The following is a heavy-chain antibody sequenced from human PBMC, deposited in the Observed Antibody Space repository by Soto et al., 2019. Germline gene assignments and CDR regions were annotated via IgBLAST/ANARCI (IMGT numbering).Heavy chain of an antibody. Sequence: SETLSLTCAVYGGSFSCYCWSWSRQPPGKGLGWIGEINHSGSTNYNPSLKSRVTISVDTSKNQFSLKLSSVTAADTAVYYCARVFVDTIFGVVINPPFWDYWGQGTLVTVSS. D-gene: IGHD3-3*01. CDR3: ARVFVDTIFGVVINPPFWDY. J-gene: IGHJ4*02. CDR1: GGSFSCYC. V-gene: IGHV4-34*01. CDR2: INHSGST.